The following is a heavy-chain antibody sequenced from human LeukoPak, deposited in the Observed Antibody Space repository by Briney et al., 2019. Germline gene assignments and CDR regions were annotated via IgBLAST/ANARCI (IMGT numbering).Heavy chain of an antibody. CDR3: AKGGPQQLVFMGPSGAFGI. CDR1: GFTASHNY. V-gene: IGHV3-53*05. D-gene: IGHD6-13*01. J-gene: IGHJ3*02. CDR2: IYSGGST. Sequence: GGSLRLSCAASGFTASHNYMSWVRQAPGKGLEWVSVIYSGGSTYYADSVKGRFTISRDNSKNTLYLQMNSLRAEDTAVYYCAKGGPQQLVFMGPSGAFGIWGQGTMVTVSS.